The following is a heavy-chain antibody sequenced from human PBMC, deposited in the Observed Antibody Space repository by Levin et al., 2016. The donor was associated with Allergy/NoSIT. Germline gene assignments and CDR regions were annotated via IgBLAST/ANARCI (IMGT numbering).Heavy chain of an antibody. CDR2: ISGDGGTP. CDR3: AKTVDPHSDDHYLYYGLDL. D-gene: IGHD2-21*01. CDR1: GFTFDDYA. V-gene: IGHV3-43*02. J-gene: IGHJ6*02. Sequence: GESLKISCAASGFTFDDYAMHWVRQVPGRGLEWVSLISGDGGTPYYADSVKGRFTISRDNSKNSLYLQMNSLRTEDTALYYCAKTVDPHSDDHYLYYGLDLWGQGTTVTVSS.